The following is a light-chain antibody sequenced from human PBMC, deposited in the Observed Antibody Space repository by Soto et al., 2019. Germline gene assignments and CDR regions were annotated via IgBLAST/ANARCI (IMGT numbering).Light chain of an antibody. J-gene: IGKJ4*01. V-gene: IGKV1-5*01. CDR1: QTINTW. CDR3: LQYHSFSPEGLT. Sequence: DIQMTQSPSTLSASVGERVTITCRASQTINTWLAWYQHKPGKAPKLLIYDASTLQTGVPSRFSGYSSGTEFTLTISSLQPDDFATYFCLQYHSFSPEGLTFGGGTKVDIK. CDR2: DAS.